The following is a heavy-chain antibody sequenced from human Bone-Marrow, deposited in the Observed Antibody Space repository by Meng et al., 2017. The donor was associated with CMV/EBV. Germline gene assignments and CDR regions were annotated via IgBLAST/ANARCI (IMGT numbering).Heavy chain of an antibody. Sequence: ISFMVSGPTLVKPTQTVTLPCTFSGFSLSTSGVGVGWIQQPPGKALEWLALIYWDDAKRYSPSLKSRLTITKDTSKNQVVLTMTNMDPVDTATYYCAHINSHQRQWLVTSTWFDPWGRGTLVTVSS. J-gene: IGHJ5*02. CDR1: GFSLSTSGVG. V-gene: IGHV2-5*02. CDR2: IYWDDAK. D-gene: IGHD6-19*01. CDR3: AHINSHQRQWLVTSTWFDP.